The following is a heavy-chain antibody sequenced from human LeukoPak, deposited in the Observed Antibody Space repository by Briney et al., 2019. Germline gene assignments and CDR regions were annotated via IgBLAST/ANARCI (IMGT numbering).Heavy chain of an antibody. V-gene: IGHV3-23*01. Sequence: GGSLRLSCAASGFTFSTYAMSWVRQAPGKGLEWVSLISGSGGSTYYADSVKGRFTISRDNAKNSLYLQMNSLRAEDTAMYYCARDGWFGDYNWFDPWGQGTLVTVSS. CDR1: GFTFSTYA. J-gene: IGHJ5*02. D-gene: IGHD3-10*01. CDR2: ISGSGGST. CDR3: ARDGWFGDYNWFDP.